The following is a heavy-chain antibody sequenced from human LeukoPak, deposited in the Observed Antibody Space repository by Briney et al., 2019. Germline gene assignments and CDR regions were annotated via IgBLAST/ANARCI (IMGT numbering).Heavy chain of an antibody. CDR1: GFTFDDYA. CDR2: IYSGGST. V-gene: IGHV3-66*01. CDR3: ARDSFGLEAYYYDSSGYAACDY. J-gene: IGHJ4*02. Sequence: GGSLRLSCAASGFTFDDYAMHWVRQAPGKGLEWVSVIYSGGSTYYADSVKGRFTISRDNSKNTLYLQMNSLRAEDTAVYYCARDSFGLEAYYYDSSGYAACDYWGQGTLVTVSS. D-gene: IGHD3-22*01.